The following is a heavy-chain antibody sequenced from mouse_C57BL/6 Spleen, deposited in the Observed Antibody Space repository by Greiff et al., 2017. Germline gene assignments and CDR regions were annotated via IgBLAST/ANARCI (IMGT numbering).Heavy chain of an antibody. Sequence: QVQLKQPGAELVKTGASVKMSCKASGYTFTSYWITWVKQRPGQGLEWIGDIYPGSGSTNYNEKFKSKATLTVDTSSSTAYMQLSSLTSEDSAVYYCARWGVMVFDYWGQGTTLTVSS. V-gene: IGHV1-55*01. J-gene: IGHJ2*01. D-gene: IGHD2-2*01. CDR2: IYPGSGST. CDR1: GYTFTSYW. CDR3: ARWGVMVFDY.